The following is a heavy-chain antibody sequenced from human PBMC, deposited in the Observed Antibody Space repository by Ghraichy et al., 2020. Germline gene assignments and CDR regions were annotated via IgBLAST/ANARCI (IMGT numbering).Heavy chain of an antibody. CDR2: VTQSGST. D-gene: IGHD3-22*01. Sequence: SETLSLTCAVSGGSVSGYVWTWIRQSPGSGLEWIGEVTQSGSTDYNPSLRSRVTISVDTSKTHFSLRLNSVAAADTAVYYCARRGRGYYTYFDYWGQGTLVVVSS. CDR3: ARRGRGYYTYFDY. V-gene: IGHV4-34*01. CDR1: GGSVSGYV. J-gene: IGHJ4*02.